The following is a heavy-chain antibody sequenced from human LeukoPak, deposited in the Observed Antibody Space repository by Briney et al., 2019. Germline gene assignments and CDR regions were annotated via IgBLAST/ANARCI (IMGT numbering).Heavy chain of an antibody. V-gene: IGHV4-59*11. D-gene: IGHD3-10*01. CDR1: GGSIKNHY. Sequence: PSETLSLTCTVSGGSIKNHYWSWSRQPPGRGLEWIGYIYFTGSTNYNPSLKSRVTISLDTPKNQFSLILRSVTTADTALYYCARGGGSPHSWGQGTLVTVSS. CDR2: IYFTGST. CDR3: ARGGGSPHS. J-gene: IGHJ4*02.